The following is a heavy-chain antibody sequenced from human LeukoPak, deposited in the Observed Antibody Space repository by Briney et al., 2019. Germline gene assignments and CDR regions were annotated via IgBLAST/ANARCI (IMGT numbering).Heavy chain of an antibody. CDR3: ARAPSGYDWGYYYYMDV. CDR2: IYYSGST. Sequence: SETLSLTCTVSGGSISSYYWSWIRQPPGKGLEWIGYIYYSGSTNYNPSLKSRVTISVDTSKNQFSLKLSSVTAADTAVYYCARAPSGYDWGYYYYMDVWGKGTTVTVSS. CDR1: GGSISSYY. D-gene: IGHD5-12*01. J-gene: IGHJ6*03. V-gene: IGHV4-59*01.